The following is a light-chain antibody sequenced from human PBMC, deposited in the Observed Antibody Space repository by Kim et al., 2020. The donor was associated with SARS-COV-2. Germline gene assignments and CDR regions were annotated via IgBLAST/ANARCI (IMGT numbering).Light chain of an antibody. J-gene: IGKJ3*01. CDR1: RSLVYSDGNTY. CDR3: MQSTHWPPFT. Sequence: DVVMTQSPLSLPVTLGQPASISCRSSRSLVYSDGNTYLSWFQQRPGQSPRRLLYKVSDRDPGVPDRFSGSGSGTDFTLKISRVEAEDVGFYYCMQSTHWPPFTFGPGTKVDIK. CDR2: KVS. V-gene: IGKV2-30*01.